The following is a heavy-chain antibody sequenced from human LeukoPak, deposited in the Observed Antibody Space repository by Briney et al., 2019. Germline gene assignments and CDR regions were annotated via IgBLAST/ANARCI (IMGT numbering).Heavy chain of an antibody. J-gene: IGHJ4*02. V-gene: IGHV1-18*01. CDR1: GYTFTSYG. D-gene: IGHD5-18*01. Sequence: ASVKVSCKASGYTFTSYGISWVRQAPGQGLEWMGWISAYNGNTNYAQKLQGRVTMTTDTSTSTAYMELRSLRSDDTAVYYCARVNIQLWLSPNQNFDYWGQGTLVTVSS. CDR3: ARVNIQLWLSPNQNFDY. CDR2: ISAYNGNT.